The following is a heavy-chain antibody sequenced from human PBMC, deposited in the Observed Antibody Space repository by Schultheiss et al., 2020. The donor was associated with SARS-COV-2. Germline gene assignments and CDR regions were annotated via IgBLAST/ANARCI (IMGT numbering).Heavy chain of an antibody. CDR2: ISYDGSNK. CDR3: ARDRDEQWLVYFDY. D-gene: IGHD6-19*01. CDR1: GFTFSSYG. Sequence: GGSLRLSCAASGFTFSSYGMHWVRQAPGKGLEWVAVISYDGSNKYYADSVKGRFTISRDNSKNTLYLQMNSLRAEDMAVYYCARDRDEQWLVYFDYWGQGTLVTVSS. V-gene: IGHV3-30*03. J-gene: IGHJ4*02.